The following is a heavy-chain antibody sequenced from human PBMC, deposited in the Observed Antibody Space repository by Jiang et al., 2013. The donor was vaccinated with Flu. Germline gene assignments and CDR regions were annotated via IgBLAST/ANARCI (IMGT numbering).Heavy chain of an antibody. CDR3: AREWGTLHIVATVYFDY. Sequence: SGAEVKKPGASVKVSCKASGYTFTSYYMHWVRQAPGQGLEWMGIINPSGGSTSYAQKFQGRVTMTRDTSTSTVYMELSSLRSEDTAVYYCAREWGTLHIVATVYFDYWGQGTLVTVSS. CDR1: GYTFTSYY. J-gene: IGHJ4*02. V-gene: IGHV1-46*03. CDR2: INPSGGST. D-gene: IGHD5-12*01.